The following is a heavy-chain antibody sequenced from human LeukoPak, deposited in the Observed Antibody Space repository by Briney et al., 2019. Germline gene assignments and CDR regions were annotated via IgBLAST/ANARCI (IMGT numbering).Heavy chain of an antibody. CDR1: GFTFNRYW. Sequence: GGSLRLSCAASGFTFNRYWMNWVRQAPGKGLEWVSYISSSGSTIYYADSLKGRFTISRDNAKNSLYLQMNSLRAEDTAVYYCTGHHQAYSRTYWGQGTLVTVSS. D-gene: IGHD4-11*01. V-gene: IGHV3-48*04. CDR2: ISSSGSTI. J-gene: IGHJ4*02. CDR3: TGHHQAYSRTY.